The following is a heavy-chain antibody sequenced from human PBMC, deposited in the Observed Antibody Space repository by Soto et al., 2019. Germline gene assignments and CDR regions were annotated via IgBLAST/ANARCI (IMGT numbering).Heavy chain of an antibody. CDR3: ASLGVGDWANYYYYYGMDV. D-gene: IGHD2-21*02. Sequence: GGSLRLSCAATGFTFSVYAMTWVRQAPGKGLEWVSAVTANGGSTYSTDSVKGRFTISRDNSKNTLFLQMNSLRAEDTAVYYCASLGVGDWANYYYYYGMDVWGQGTTVTVSS. V-gene: IGHV3-23*01. CDR2: VTANGGST. J-gene: IGHJ6*02. CDR1: GFTFSVYA.